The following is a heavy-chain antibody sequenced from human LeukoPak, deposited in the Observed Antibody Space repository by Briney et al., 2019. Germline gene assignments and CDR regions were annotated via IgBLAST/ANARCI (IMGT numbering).Heavy chain of an antibody. D-gene: IGHD2-2*01. CDR1: GYPISSGYY. V-gene: IGHV4-38-2*01. J-gene: IGHJ6*03. Sequence: TSETLSLTCAVSGYPISSGYYWGWIRQPPGKGLEWIGSIYHSGSTYYNPSLTSRVTISVDTSKNQFSLKLSSVTAADTAVYYCARLYCSSTSCYSILHYYYMDVWGKGTTVTVSS. CDR3: ARLYCSSTSCYSILHYYYMDV. CDR2: IYHSGST.